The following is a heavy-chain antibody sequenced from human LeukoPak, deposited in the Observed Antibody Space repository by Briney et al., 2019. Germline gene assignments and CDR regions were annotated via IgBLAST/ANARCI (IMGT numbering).Heavy chain of an antibody. CDR1: GGSISSSSYY. CDR2: IYYSGSSGST. D-gene: IGHD4-17*01. Sequence: SETLSLTCTVSGGSISSSSYYWGWIRQPPGKGLEWIGSIYYSGSSGSTYYNPSLKSRVTISVDTSKNQFSLKLSSVTAADTAVYYCARLTVTTGWFDPWGQGTLVTVSS. V-gene: IGHV4-39*01. CDR3: ARLTVTTGWFDP. J-gene: IGHJ5*02.